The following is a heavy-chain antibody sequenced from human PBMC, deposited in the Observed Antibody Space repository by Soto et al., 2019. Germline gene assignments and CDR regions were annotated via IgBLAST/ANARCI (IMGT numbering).Heavy chain of an antibody. CDR3: ARLSYSRPAPYFDS. CDR1: GGSFRGYY. D-gene: IGHD6-13*01. V-gene: IGHV4-34*01. Sequence: AENLSLTCAVYGGSFRGYYWSWIRQPPGKVLEWIGEINHSGSTNYNQSLKSRIIINPDTSKTQFSLQLNSVTHEDTAVYYCARLSYSRPAPYFDSWGQRTLVTV. CDR2: INHSGST. J-gene: IGHJ4*02.